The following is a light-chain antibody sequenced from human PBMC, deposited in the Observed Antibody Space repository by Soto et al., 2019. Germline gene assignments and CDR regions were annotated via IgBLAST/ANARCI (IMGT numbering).Light chain of an antibody. Sequence: SYELTQPPSVSVSPGQTANITCSGDKLGDKYACWYQQRPGQSPVLVIYQHSKRPSGIPERFSGSNSGNTATLTISWTQAXXXXXYYCQAWDSSTANVVFGGGTKL. J-gene: IGLJ2*01. CDR2: QHS. CDR1: KLGDKY. CDR3: QAWDSSTANVV. V-gene: IGLV3-1*01.